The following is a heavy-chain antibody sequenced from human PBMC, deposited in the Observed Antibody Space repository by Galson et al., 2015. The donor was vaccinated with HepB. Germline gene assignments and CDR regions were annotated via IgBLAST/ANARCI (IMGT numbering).Heavy chain of an antibody. CDR1: GDTFSSYI. D-gene: IGHD3-22*01. V-gene: IGHV1-69*02. J-gene: IGHJ6*02. Sequence: SVKVSCKASGDTFSSYIISWVRQAPGQGLEWMGRIIPILGLANHAQKFQGRVTITADKSTRTAYMELSSLRSGDTAVYYCARGKYYYDSSGRPDYYSYGMDVWGQGTTVTVSS. CDR2: IIPILGLA. CDR3: ARGKYYYDSSGRPDYYSYGMDV.